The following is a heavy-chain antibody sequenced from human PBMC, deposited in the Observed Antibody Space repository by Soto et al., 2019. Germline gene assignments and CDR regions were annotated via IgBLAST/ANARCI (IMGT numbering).Heavy chain of an antibody. V-gene: IGHV4-39*02. CDR2: IYYSGST. CDR3: ARDLSQLLVTAPSPEYFQH. Sequence: PSETLSLTCTVSGGSISSSSYYWGWIRQPPGKGLEWIGSIYYSGSTYYNPSLKSRVTISVDTSKNQFSLKLSSVTAADTAVYYCARDLSQLLVTAPSPEYFQHWGQGTLVTVS. D-gene: IGHD2-21*02. J-gene: IGHJ1*01. CDR1: GGSISSSSYY.